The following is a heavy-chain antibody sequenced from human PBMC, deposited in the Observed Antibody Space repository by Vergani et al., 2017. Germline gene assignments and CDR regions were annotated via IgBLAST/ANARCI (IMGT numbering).Heavy chain of an antibody. V-gene: IGHV3-74*01. CDR1: GFTFSSYS. D-gene: IGHD5-24*01. J-gene: IGHJ4*02. CDR2: INSDGSST. Sequence: VQLVESGGGLVKPGGSLRLSCAASGFTFSSYSMNWVRQAPGKGLEWVSRINSDGSSTSYADSVKGRFTISRDNAKNTLYLQMNSLRAEDTAVYYCARDLNGLQGYWGQGTLVTVSS. CDR3: ARDLNGLQGY.